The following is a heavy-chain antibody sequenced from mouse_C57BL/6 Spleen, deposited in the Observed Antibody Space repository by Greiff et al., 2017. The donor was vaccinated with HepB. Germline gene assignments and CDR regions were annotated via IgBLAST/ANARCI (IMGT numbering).Heavy chain of an antibody. J-gene: IGHJ3*01. CDR3: ARERGNYYGSNWFAY. V-gene: IGHV1-72*01. D-gene: IGHD1-1*01. CDR1: GYTFTSYW. CDR2: IDPNSGGT. Sequence: QVQLKEPGAELVKPGASVKLSCKASGYTFTSYWMHWVKQRPGRGLEWIGRIDPNSGGTKYNEKFKSKATLTVDKPSSTAYMQLSSLTSEDSAVYYCARERGNYYGSNWFAYWGQGTLVTVSA.